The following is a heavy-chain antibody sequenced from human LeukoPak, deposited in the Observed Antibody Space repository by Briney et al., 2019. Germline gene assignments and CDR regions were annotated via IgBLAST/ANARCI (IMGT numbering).Heavy chain of an antibody. CDR1: GGSIGSGSYY. V-gene: IGHV4-61*09. D-gene: IGHD2-2*02. Sequence: SETLSLTCTVSGGSIGSGSYYWSWIRQPAGKGLEWIGHIYTSGSTNYNPSSESRVTISVDTSKNQFSLKLTSVTAADTAVYYCARETCNGASCYRAMGFYYFYMDVWGKGTTVTVSS. J-gene: IGHJ6*03. CDR2: IYTSGST. CDR3: ARETCNGASCYRAMGFYYFYMDV.